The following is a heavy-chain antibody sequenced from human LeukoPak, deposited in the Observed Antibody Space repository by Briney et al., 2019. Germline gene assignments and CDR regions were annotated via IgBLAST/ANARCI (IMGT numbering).Heavy chain of an antibody. CDR3: AEDQTPYGPGSYSPIDY. CDR1: GFTFSSYA. J-gene: IGHJ4*02. V-gene: IGHV3-23*01. D-gene: IGHD3-10*01. Sequence: GVSLRLSCAASGFTFSSYAMNWVRQAPGKGLEWVSGISGSGGSTHYADSVKGRFTISRDNSKNTLYLQVNSLRAEDTALYYCAEDQTPYGPGSYSPIDYWGQGTLVTVSS. CDR2: ISGSGGST.